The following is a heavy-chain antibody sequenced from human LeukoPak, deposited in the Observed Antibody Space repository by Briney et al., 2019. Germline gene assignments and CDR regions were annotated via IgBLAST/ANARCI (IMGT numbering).Heavy chain of an antibody. CDR3: ARSWGCSSTSCYKVYFDY. CDR1: GYTFSGYY. V-gene: IGHV1-2*02. J-gene: IGHJ4*02. D-gene: IGHD2-2*02. Sequence: ASVKVSCKASGYTFSGYYIHWVRQAPGQGLEWMGWINPNSGGTNYAQKFQGRVTMTRDTSISTAYMELSRLRSDDTAVYYCARSWGCSSTSCYKVYFDYWGQGTLVTVSS. CDR2: INPNSGGT.